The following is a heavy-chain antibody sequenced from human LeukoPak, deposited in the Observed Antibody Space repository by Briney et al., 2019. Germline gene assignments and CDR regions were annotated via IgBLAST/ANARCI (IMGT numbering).Heavy chain of an antibody. CDR1: GGTFSSYA. CDR2: IIPIFGTA. Sequence: SVKVSCKASGGTFSSYAISWVRQAPGQGLEWMGGIIPIFGTANYAQKFQGRVTITADKSTSTAYMELSSLRSEDTAVYYCARQIPAAVGSYDYWGQGTLVIVSS. D-gene: IGHD2-2*01. J-gene: IGHJ4*02. V-gene: IGHV1-69*06. CDR3: ARQIPAAVGSYDY.